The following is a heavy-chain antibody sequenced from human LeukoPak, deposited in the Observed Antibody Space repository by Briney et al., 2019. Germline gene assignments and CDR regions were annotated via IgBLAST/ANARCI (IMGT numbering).Heavy chain of an antibody. CDR2: IYTSGST. J-gene: IGHJ5*02. V-gene: IGHV4-61*02. D-gene: IGHD6-13*01. CDR1: GGSISSGSYY. Sequence: PSQTLSLTCTVSGGSISSGSYYWSWIRQPAGKGLEWIGRIYTSGSTNYNPSLKSRVTISVDMSKNQFSLKLSSVTAADTAVYYCARDRGAAAGTWWFDPWGQGTLVTVSS. CDR3: ARDRGAAAGTWWFDP.